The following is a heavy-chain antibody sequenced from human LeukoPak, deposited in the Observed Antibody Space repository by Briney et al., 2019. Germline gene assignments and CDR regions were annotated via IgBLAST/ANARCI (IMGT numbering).Heavy chain of an antibody. J-gene: IGHJ5*02. CDR3: TRDSGTTGVVKFDP. D-gene: IGHD4-23*01. Sequence: PSQTLSLTCTVSGGSIKSYYWSWLRQPAERGLECIVRIYASGSTTYNPSLRSRVAISMDTFKNQFSLRLTSVTAADTAVYYCTRDSGTTGVVKFDPWGQGILVTVSS. V-gene: IGHV4-4*07. CDR1: GGSIKSYY. CDR2: IYASGST.